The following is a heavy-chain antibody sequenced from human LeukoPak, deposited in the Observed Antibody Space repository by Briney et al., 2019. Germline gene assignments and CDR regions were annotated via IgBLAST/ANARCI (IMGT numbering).Heavy chain of an antibody. CDR1: GYTFTGYY. J-gene: IGHJ4*02. CDR2: IGPNSGGT. Sequence: GASVKVSCKASGYTFTGYYMHWVRQAPGQGLEWMGWIGPNSGGTNYAQKFQGRVTMTRDTSISTAYMELSRLRSDDTAVYYCARASSSWETPFDYWGQGTLVTVSS. D-gene: IGHD6-13*01. V-gene: IGHV1-2*02. CDR3: ARASSSWETPFDY.